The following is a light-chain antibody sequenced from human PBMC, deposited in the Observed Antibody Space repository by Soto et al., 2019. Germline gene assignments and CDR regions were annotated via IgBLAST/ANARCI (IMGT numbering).Light chain of an antibody. CDR3: CSYAPTRNSYV. CDR2: EVT. V-gene: IGLV2-23*02. Sequence: QSALTQPASVSGSPGQSITISCTGTSSDVGSYNLVSWYQHHPGTAPKLIIYEVTKRPSGVSNRFSASKSGNTASLTISGLQAEDDADYYCCSYAPTRNSYVFGSRTKLTVL. CDR1: SSDVGSYNL. J-gene: IGLJ1*01.